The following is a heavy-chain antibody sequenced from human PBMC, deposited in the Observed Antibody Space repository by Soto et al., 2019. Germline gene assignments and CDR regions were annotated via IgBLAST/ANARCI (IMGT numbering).Heavy chain of an antibody. CDR1: GFTFSSYW. D-gene: IGHD3-3*01. V-gene: IGHV3-7*01. CDR2: IKQDEIYK. CDR3: ARALDFWSAYFDY. Sequence: GGSLRLSCAASGFTFSSYWMSWVRQAPGKGLEWVANIKQDEIYKYYADSVKGRFTISRDNSKNTLYLQMNSLRTEDTAVYYCARALDFWSAYFDYWGQGSLVT. J-gene: IGHJ4*02.